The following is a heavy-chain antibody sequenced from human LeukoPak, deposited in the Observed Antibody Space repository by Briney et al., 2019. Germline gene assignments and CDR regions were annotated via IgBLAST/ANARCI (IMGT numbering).Heavy chain of an antibody. J-gene: IGHJ4*02. D-gene: IGHD1-26*01. CDR1: GFTFGDYG. CDR3: ASEIIFGSFDY. Sequence: PGGSLRLSCTASGFTFGDYGMSWVRQAPGKGLEWVAVISYDGSNKYYADSVKGRFTISRDNSKNTLYLQMNSLRAEDTAVYYCASEIIFGSFDYWGQGTLVTVSS. CDR2: ISYDGSNK. V-gene: IGHV3-30*04.